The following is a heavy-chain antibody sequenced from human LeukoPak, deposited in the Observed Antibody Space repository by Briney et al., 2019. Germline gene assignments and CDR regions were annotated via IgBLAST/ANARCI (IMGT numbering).Heavy chain of an antibody. D-gene: IGHD3-9*01. CDR2: IYHSGST. J-gene: IGHJ3*02. V-gene: IGHV4-4*02. CDR3: ARAQGWLLIRTDAFDI. CDR1: GGSISSSNW. Sequence: ASGTLSLTCAVSGGSISSSNWWSWVRQPPGKGLGWIGEIYHSGSTNYNPSLKSRVTISIDKSKNQFSLKLSSVTAADTAVYYCARAQGWLLIRTDAFDIWGQGTMVTVSS.